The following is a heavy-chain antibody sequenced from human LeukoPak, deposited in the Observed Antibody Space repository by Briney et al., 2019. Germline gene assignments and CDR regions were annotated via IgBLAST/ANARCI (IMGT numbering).Heavy chain of an antibody. J-gene: IGHJ4*02. Sequence: PGGSLRLSCAASGFTFSSYGTHWVRQAPGKGLEWVAVISYDGSNKYYADSVKGRFTISRDNSKNTLYLQMNSLRAEDTAVYYCASSVRWELRTPSDYWGQGTLVTVSS. V-gene: IGHV3-30*03. CDR1: GFTFSSYG. CDR2: ISYDGSNK. D-gene: IGHD1-26*01. CDR3: ASSVRWELRTPSDY.